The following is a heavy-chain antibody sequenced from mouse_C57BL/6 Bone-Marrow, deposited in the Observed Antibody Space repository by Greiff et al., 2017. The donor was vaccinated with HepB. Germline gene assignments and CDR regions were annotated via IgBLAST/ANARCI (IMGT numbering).Heavy chain of an antibody. CDR3: ARRDGYYPYYFDY. D-gene: IGHD2-3*01. CDR1: GYTFTDYY. V-gene: IGHV1-26*01. CDR2: INPNNGGT. Sequence: EVQLQQSGPELVKPGASVKISCKASGYTFTDYYMNWVKQSHGKSLEWIGDINPNNGGTSYNQKFKGKATLTVDKSSSTAYMELRSLTSEDSAVYYCARRDGYYPYYFDYWGQGTTLTVSS. J-gene: IGHJ2*01.